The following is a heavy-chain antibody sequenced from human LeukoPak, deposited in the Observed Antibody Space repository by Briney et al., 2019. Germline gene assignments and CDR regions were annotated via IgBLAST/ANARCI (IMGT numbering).Heavy chain of an antibody. Sequence: ASVKVSCKASGYTFTSYDINWVRQATGQGLEWMGWMNPNSGNTGYAQKFQGRVTMTTDTSTSTAYMELRSLRSDDTAVYYCARTNYGSGSYPFDYWGQGTLVTVSS. CDR3: ARTNYGSGSYPFDY. D-gene: IGHD3-10*01. V-gene: IGHV1-8*01. J-gene: IGHJ4*02. CDR2: MNPNSGNT. CDR1: GYTFTSYD.